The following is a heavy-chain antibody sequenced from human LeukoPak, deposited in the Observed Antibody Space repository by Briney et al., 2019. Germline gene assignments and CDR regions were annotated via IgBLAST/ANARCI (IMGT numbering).Heavy chain of an antibody. Sequence: GGSLRLSCTVSGFTVSSNSMSWVRQAPGKGLEWVSFIYSDNTHYSDSVKGRFTISRDNSKNTLYLQMNSLRAEDTAVYYCARAVRYFDWLFRIYYYYYMTSGAKGPRSPSP. D-gene: IGHD3-9*01. V-gene: IGHV3-53*01. CDR1: GFTVSSNS. CDR2: IYSDNT. CDR3: ARAVRYFDWLFRIYYYYYMTS. J-gene: IGHJ6*03.